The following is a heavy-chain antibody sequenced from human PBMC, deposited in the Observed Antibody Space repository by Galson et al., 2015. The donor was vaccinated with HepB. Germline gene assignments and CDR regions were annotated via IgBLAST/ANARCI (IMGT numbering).Heavy chain of an antibody. V-gene: IGHV3-30*02. CDR3: ANLDIVVVTAHYGTDV. CDR2: IRYDGSNK. J-gene: IGHJ6*02. CDR1: GFTFSSYG. D-gene: IGHD2-21*02. Sequence: SLRLSCAASGFTFSSYGMHWVRQAPGKGLEWVAFIRYDGSNKYYADSVKGRFTISRDNSKNTLYLQMNSLRVEDTAAYYCANLDIVVVTAHYGTDVWGQGTTVTVS.